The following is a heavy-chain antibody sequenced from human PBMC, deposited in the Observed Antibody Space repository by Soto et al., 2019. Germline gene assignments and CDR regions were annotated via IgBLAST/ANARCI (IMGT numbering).Heavy chain of an antibody. D-gene: IGHD2-15*01. V-gene: IGHV6-1*01. Sequence: PSQTLSLTCAISGDSVSSNSAAWNWIRQSPSRGLEWLGRTYYRSKWYNDYAVSVKSRITINPDTSKNQFSLQLNSVTPEDTAVYYCERDVWFCGSGGSGISYFDYWGPGTLVTVSS. J-gene: IGHJ4*02. CDR1: GDSVSSNSAA. CDR3: ERDVWFCGSGGSGISYFDY. CDR2: TYYRSKWYN.